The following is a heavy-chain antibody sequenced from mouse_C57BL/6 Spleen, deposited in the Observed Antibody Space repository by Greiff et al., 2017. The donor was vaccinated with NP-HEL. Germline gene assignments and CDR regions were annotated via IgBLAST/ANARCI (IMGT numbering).Heavy chain of an antibody. J-gene: IGHJ2*01. CDR3: ARSDYDGYYRFDY. Sequence: QVQLQQPGAELVMPGASVKLSCKASGYTFTSYWMHWVKQRPGQGLEWIGEIDPSDSYTNYIQKFKGKSTLTVDKSSSTAYMQLSSLTSEDSAVYYCARSDYDGYYRFDYWGQGTTLTVSS. D-gene: IGHD2-3*01. CDR1: GYTFTSYW. V-gene: IGHV1-69*01. CDR2: IDPSDSYT.